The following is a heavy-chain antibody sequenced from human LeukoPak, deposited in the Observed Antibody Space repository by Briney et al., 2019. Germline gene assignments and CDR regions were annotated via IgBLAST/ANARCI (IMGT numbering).Heavy chain of an antibody. Sequence: SETLSLTCSVSGGSITYYYWTWIRQAPGKELEWIGNIYYSGITDYNPALQSRVTMSVDTAKNHFSLKLASVTAADTAVYSCARGGSHRYFDLWGRGTLITVSA. CDR1: GGSITYYY. J-gene: IGHJ2*01. CDR3: ARGGSHRYFDL. V-gene: IGHV4-59*01. CDR2: IYYSGIT.